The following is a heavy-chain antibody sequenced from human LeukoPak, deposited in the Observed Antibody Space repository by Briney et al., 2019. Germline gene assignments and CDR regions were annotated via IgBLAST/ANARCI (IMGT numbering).Heavy chain of an antibody. CDR2: IYTSGST. Sequence: PSQTLSLTCTVSGGSISSGSYYWSWIRQPAGKGLEWIGRIYTSGSTNYNPSLKSRVTISVDTSKNQFSLKLSSVTAADTAVYYCARDRSGWGLVFDYWGQGTLVTVSS. CDR1: GGSISSGSYY. CDR3: ARDRSGWGLVFDY. V-gene: IGHV4-61*02. D-gene: IGHD1-26*01. J-gene: IGHJ4*02.